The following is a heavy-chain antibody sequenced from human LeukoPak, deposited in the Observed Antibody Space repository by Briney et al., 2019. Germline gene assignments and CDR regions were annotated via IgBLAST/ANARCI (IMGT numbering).Heavy chain of an antibody. CDR3: ARVSSKTTVRGLITKKNYYYYYMDV. CDR2: IKQDGSEK. CDR1: GFTFSSYA. J-gene: IGHJ6*03. Sequence: GGSLRLSCAASGFTFSSYAMNGVRQAPGKGLEWVANIKQDGSEKYYVDSVKGRFTISRDNAKNSLYLQMNSLRAEDTAVYYCARVSSKTTVRGLITKKNYYYYYMDVWGKGTTVTISS. D-gene: IGHD3-10*01. V-gene: IGHV3-7*01.